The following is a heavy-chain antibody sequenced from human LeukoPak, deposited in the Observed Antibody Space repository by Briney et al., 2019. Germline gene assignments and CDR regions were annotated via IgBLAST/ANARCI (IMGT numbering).Heavy chain of an antibody. D-gene: IGHD6-13*01. Sequence: SETLSLTCTVSGGSIGSYYWSWIRQPAGKGLEWIGRIYTSGSTNYNPSLKSRVTMSVDTSKNQFSLKLSSVTAADTAVYYCARDSSSWYPNWFDPWGQGTLVTVSS. CDR2: IYTSGST. CDR1: GGSIGSYY. J-gene: IGHJ5*02. CDR3: ARDSSSWYPNWFDP. V-gene: IGHV4-4*07.